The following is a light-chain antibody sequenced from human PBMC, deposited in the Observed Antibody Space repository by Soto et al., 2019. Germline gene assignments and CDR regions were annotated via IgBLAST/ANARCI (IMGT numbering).Light chain of an antibody. CDR2: EDT. CDR1: SSDVGSYDI. Sequence: QSALTQPASVSGSPGQSITISGTGTSSDVGSYDIVSCYQQPPGKAPKLMIYEDTKRPSGISTRFSGSKSGNAASLTISGLQAEDEADYYCCSYAGSGTFVFGTGTKLTVL. CDR3: CSYAGSGTFV. V-gene: IGLV2-23*01. J-gene: IGLJ1*01.